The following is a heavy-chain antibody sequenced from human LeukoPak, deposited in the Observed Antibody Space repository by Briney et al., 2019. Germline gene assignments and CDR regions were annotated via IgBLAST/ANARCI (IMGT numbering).Heavy chain of an antibody. CDR2: ISSSSSYI. CDR3: ARGIAAGDY. Sequence: GGSLRLSCAASGFTFSSYSMNWVRQAPGKGLEWVSSISSSSSYIYYADSMKGRFTISRGNAKNSLYLQMNSLRAEDTAVYYCARGIAAGDYWGQGTLVTVSS. V-gene: IGHV3-21*01. J-gene: IGHJ4*02. CDR1: GFTFSSYS. D-gene: IGHD6-13*01.